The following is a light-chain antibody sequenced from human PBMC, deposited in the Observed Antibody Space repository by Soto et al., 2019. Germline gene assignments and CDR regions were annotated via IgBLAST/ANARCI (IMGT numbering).Light chain of an antibody. Sequence: EIVLTQSPGTLSLSPGERATLSCRASQSASSSYLAWYQQKPGQAPRLLIYGASSRATGIPDRFSGSGSGTDFPLNISRLEPEDFAVYYCQQYGSSRTFGQGTKVEIK. CDR1: QSASSSY. J-gene: IGKJ1*01. CDR2: GAS. CDR3: QQYGSSRT. V-gene: IGKV3-20*01.